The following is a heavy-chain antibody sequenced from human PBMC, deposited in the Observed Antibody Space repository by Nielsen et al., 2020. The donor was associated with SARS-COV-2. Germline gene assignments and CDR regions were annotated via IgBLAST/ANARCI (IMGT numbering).Heavy chain of an antibody. CDR3: ARHRGYQLLFGRFDP. CDR2: IHPSDSYT. J-gene: IGHJ5*02. V-gene: IGHV5-10-1*01. CDR1: GFLFTTYW. Sequence: GESLKISCQGSGFLFTTYWISWVRQVSGKGLEWMVGIHPSDSYTKYRPSFEGHVTISMDKSLNTAYLQWSSLRASDTGIYYCARHRGYQLLFGRFDPWGQGTLVTVAS. D-gene: IGHD2-2*01.